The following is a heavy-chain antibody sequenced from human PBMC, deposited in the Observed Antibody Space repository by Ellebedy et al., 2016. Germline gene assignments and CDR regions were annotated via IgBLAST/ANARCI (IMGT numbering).Heavy chain of an antibody. V-gene: IGHV1-18*01. CDR2: ITVYNNNT. CDR3: ARYVLPPLFDY. Sequence: ASVKVSCXASGYIFPSYGISWVRQAPGQGLELMGWITVYNNNTNYVQKFQGRVTMTTDTSTSTAYMELRSLTSDDTAVYYCARYVLPPLFDYWGQGTLVTISS. CDR1: GYIFPSYG. J-gene: IGHJ4*02. D-gene: IGHD3-10*01.